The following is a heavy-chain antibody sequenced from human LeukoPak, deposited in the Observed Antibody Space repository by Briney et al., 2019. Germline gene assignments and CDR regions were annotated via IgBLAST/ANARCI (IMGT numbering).Heavy chain of an antibody. CDR2: IDRGGRT. D-gene: IGHD6-6*01. Sequence: PSETLSLTCAVYGGSFSDYSWTWIRQPPGKGLEWIGEIDRGGRTTYNPSPKSRVTILVDTSKNQFSLKLSSVTAADTAVYYCARAASSSWYYYYYTDVWGKGTTVTVSS. V-gene: IGHV4-34*01. CDR1: GGSFSDYS. J-gene: IGHJ6*03. CDR3: ARAASSSWYYYYYTDV.